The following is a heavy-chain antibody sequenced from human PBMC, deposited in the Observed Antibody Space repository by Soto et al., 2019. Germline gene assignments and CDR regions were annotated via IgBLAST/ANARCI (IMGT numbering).Heavy chain of an antibody. CDR1: GYTFTSYG. Sequence: QVQLVQSGAEVKKPGASVKVSCKASGYTFTSYGISWVRQAPGQGLEWMGWISAYNGNTNYAQKLQGRVTMTTDTSTSTAYMERRSLRSDDTAVYYCARDDPRIGDYGTGSIYYYGMDVWGQGTTVTVSS. CDR3: ARDDPRIGDYGTGSIYYYGMDV. V-gene: IGHV1-18*01. J-gene: IGHJ6*02. D-gene: IGHD4-17*01. CDR2: ISAYNGNT.